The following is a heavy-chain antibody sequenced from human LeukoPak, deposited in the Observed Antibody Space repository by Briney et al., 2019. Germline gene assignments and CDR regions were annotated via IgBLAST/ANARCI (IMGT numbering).Heavy chain of an antibody. CDR2: INHSGST. Sequence: SETLSLTCAVYGGSFSGYYWSWIRQPPGKELEWIGEINHSGSTNYNPSLKSRVTISVDTSKNQFSLKLSSVTAADTAVYYCARDRSGYSGYDWGIFDYWGQGTLVTVSS. CDR1: GGSFSGYY. J-gene: IGHJ4*02. D-gene: IGHD5-12*01. CDR3: ARDRSGYSGYDWGIFDY. V-gene: IGHV4-34*01.